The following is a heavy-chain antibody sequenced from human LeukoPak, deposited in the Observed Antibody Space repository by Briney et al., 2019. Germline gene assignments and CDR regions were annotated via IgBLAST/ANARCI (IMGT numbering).Heavy chain of an antibody. CDR2: ISGSGGST. J-gene: IGHJ4*02. Sequence: PGGSLRLSCAASGFTFSSYAMSWVRQAPGKGLERVSAISGSGGSTYYADSVKGRFTISRDNSKNTLYLQMNSLRAEDTAVYYCAKDSGWFEYYFDYWGQGTLVTVSS. CDR3: AKDSGWFEYYFDY. V-gene: IGHV3-23*01. CDR1: GFTFSSYA. D-gene: IGHD6-19*01.